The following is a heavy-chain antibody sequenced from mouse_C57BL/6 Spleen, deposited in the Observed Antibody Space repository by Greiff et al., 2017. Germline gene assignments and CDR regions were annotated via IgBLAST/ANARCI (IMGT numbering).Heavy chain of an antibody. V-gene: IGHV7-3*01. D-gene: IGHD4-1*01. J-gene: IGHJ4*01. Sequence: EVKLVESGGGLVQPGGSLSLSCAASGFTFTDYYMSWVRQPPGRALEWLGFIRNKANGYTTEYSASVKGRFTISRDNSQSILYLQMNALRAEDSATYYCARYLGREWGAMDYWGQGTSVTVSS. CDR3: ARYLGREWGAMDY. CDR2: IRNKANGYTT. CDR1: GFTFTDYY.